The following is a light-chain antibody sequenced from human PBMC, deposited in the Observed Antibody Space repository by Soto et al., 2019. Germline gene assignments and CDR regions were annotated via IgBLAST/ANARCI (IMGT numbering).Light chain of an antibody. Sequence: QSALTQPASVSGSPGQSISISCTGTSSDVGYYNYVSWYQQYPGKAPKLMIFDVINRPSGVSDRFAGSKSGNTASLTISGLQAEDEAHYYCSSYTTTDSILFGGGTKVTVL. J-gene: IGLJ3*02. CDR3: SSYTTTDSIL. V-gene: IGLV2-14*03. CDR1: SSDVGYYNY. CDR2: DVI.